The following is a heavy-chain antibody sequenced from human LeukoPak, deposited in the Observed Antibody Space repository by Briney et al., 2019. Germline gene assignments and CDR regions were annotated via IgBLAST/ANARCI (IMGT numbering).Heavy chain of an antibody. CDR3: ARRDISSGWSFNY. J-gene: IGHJ4*02. D-gene: IGHD6-19*01. CDR2: IHTSGST. CDR1: GRYIGSGSYY. V-gene: IGHV4-61*09. Sequence: PSETLSLTCTVSGRYIGSGSYYWTWIRQPAGKGLEWIGQIHTSGSTNYNPPLKSRVTMSLDTPENQLSLTIRSVTAADTAVYYCARRDISSGWSFNYWGRGTLVTVSS.